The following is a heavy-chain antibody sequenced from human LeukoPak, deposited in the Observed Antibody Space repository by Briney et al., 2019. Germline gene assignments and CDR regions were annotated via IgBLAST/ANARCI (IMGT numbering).Heavy chain of an antibody. D-gene: IGHD4-17*01. CDR2: IRYDGNNK. V-gene: IGHV3-30*02. CDR1: GFSFSSYG. CDR3: AKGYGDLVAFDI. Sequence: PGGSLRLSCAASGFSFSSYGMDWVRQAPGKGLEWVAFIRYDGNNKDYADSIKGRFTISRDNSKNTLYLQMKSLRVEDTAAYYCAKGYGDLVAFDIWGQGTMVTVSS. J-gene: IGHJ3*02.